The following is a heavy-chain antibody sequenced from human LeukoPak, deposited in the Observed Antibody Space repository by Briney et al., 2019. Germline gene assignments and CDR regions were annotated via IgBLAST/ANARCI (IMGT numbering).Heavy chain of an antibody. V-gene: IGHV3-64D*09. D-gene: IGHD3-9*01. CDR2: ISSNGGST. J-gene: IGHJ4*02. CDR1: GFTFSSYA. Sequence: GGSLRLSCSASGFTFSSYALHWVRQAPGKGLEYVSAISSNGGSTYYADSVKGRFTISRDNSKNTLYLQMSSLRAEDTAVYYCVRQYDILTGYYRPLDYWGQGTLVTVSS. CDR3: VRQYDILTGYYRPLDY.